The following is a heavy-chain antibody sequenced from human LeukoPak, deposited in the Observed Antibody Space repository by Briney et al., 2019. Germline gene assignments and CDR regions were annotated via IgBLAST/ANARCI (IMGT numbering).Heavy chain of an antibody. V-gene: IGHV3-30*03. CDR1: GFTFSSYG. D-gene: IGHD5-18*01. Sequence: GGSLRLSCAASGFTFSSYGMHWVRQAPGKGLEWVAVISYDGSNKYYADSVKGRFTISRDNSKNTLYLQMNSLRAEDTAVYYCASVSGYSYAGILDYWGQGTLVTVSS. CDR2: ISYDGSNK. J-gene: IGHJ4*02. CDR3: ASVSGYSYAGILDY.